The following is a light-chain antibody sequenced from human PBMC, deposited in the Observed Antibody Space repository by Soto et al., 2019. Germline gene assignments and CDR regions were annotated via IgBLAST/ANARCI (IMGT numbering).Light chain of an antibody. CDR1: QSITNN. CDR2: AAS. CDR3: QQSYITPWT. Sequence: DIQMTQSPSSLSTSVGDRVTITCRASQSITNNLNWYQQKPGKVPKLLIYAASRLQSGVPSRFSGSGSGTDFTLTINSLQPEDFAIYYCQQSYITPWTFGQGTKVEIK. J-gene: IGKJ1*01. V-gene: IGKV1-39*01.